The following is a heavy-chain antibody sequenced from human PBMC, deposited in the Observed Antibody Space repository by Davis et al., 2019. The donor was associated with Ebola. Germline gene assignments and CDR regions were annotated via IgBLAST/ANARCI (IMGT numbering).Heavy chain of an antibody. D-gene: IGHD4-17*01. J-gene: IGHJ5*02. V-gene: IGHV3-23*01. CDR1: GFIFSSYA. CDR3: AKVHPPTTVTTGWFDP. Sequence: PGGSLRLSCAASGFIFSSYAMSWVRQAPGKGLEWVSSISVPCITYHAVSVKGRFTLSRDNSKNTLYLQMNSLRAEDTAVYYCAKVHPPTTVTTGWFDPWGQGTLVTVSS. CDR2: ISVPCIT.